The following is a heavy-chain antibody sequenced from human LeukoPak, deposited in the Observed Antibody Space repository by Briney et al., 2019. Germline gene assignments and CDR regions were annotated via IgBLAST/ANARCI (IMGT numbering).Heavy chain of an antibody. V-gene: IGHV3-11*01. D-gene: IGHD2-15*01. CDR2: ISYTGSSI. CDR3: AKAPVTSCRGAFCYPFDY. J-gene: IGHJ4*02. Sequence: GGSLRLSCAASRFTFNDYSMTWIRQAPGKGLEWVSSISYTGSSINYADSVKGRFNISRDNAKKSLYLQMNSLRAEDAAVYYCAKAPVTSCRGAFCYPFDYWGQGTLVTVSS. CDR1: RFTFNDYS.